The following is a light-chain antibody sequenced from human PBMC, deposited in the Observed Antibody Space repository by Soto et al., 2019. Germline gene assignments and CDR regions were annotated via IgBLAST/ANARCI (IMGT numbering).Light chain of an antibody. Sequence: QSALTQPASGSGSPGQSITISFTGTSGDVGTYNLVSWYQQHPGRAPKLIIFEVNKRPSGVSNRLSGYKSGNTASLAISGLQADDEADYHCCSYAGRSNVVCGGGTKLTVL. CDR1: SGDVGTYNL. J-gene: IGLJ2*01. V-gene: IGLV2-23*02. CDR2: EVN. CDR3: CSYAGRSNVV.